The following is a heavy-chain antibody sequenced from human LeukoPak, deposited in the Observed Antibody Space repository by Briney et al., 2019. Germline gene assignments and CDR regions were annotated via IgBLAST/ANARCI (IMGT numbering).Heavy chain of an antibody. J-gene: IGHJ5*02. D-gene: IGHD3-3*01. Sequence: SETLSLTCTVSGGSISSYYWSWIRQPAGKGLEWIGRIYTSGSTNYNPSLKSRVTISVDTSKNQFSLKLSSVTAADTAVYYCARVLRRFLEWDRSWFDPWGQGTLVTVSS. CDR2: IYTSGST. CDR3: ARVLRRFLEWDRSWFDP. V-gene: IGHV4-4*07. CDR1: GGSISSYY.